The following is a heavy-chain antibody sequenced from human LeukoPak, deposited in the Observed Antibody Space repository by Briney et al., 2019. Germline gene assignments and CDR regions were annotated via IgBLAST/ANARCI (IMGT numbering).Heavy chain of an antibody. CDR2: IIPIFGTA. CDR3: ARGGRGYSSSWRNNYYYYYMDV. V-gene: IGHV1-69*05. Sequence: ASVKVSCKASGGTFSSYAISWVRQAPGQGLEWMGGIIPIFGTANYAQKFQGRVTITTDESTSTAYMELSSLRSEDTAVYYSARGGRGYSSSWRNNYYYYYMDVWGKGTTVTVSS. CDR1: GGTFSSYA. D-gene: IGHD6-13*01. J-gene: IGHJ6*03.